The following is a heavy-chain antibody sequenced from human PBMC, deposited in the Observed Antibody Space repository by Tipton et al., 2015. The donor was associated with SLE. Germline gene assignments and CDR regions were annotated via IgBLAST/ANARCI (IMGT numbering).Heavy chain of an antibody. J-gene: IGHJ4*02. CDR2: IYYSGST. Sequence: TLSLTCTVSGGSISSHYWSWIRQPPGKGLEWIGYIYYSGSTNYNPSLKSRVTISLDTSKNQFSLKLSSVTAADTVVYYCARDWFQVYSSSSGHYFDYWGRGALVTVSS. CDR3: ARDWFQVYSSSSGHYFDY. D-gene: IGHD6-6*01. CDR1: GGSISSHY. V-gene: IGHV4-59*11.